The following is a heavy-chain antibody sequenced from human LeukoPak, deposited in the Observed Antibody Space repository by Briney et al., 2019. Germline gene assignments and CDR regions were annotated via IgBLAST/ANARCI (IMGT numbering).Heavy chain of an antibody. CDR1: GLTFSSYW. CDR3: ARAPSEIGGYYPEYFRH. Sequence: PGGSLRLSCAASGLTFSSYWMHWLRQARGKGLVCVSRIKSDGCTNYADSVKGRFTISRDNAKNTVSLQMNSLRAEDTGVYYCARAPSEIGGYYPEYFRHWGQGTLVTVSS. D-gene: IGHD3-22*01. V-gene: IGHV3-74*01. CDR2: IKSDGCT. J-gene: IGHJ1*01.